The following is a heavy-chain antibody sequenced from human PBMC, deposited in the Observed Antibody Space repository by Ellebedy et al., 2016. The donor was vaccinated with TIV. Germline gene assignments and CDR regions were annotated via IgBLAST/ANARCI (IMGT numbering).Heavy chain of an antibody. CDR1: GYTFTDYT. CDR3: ARGTGTSWFDP. V-gene: IGHV1-2*02. D-gene: IGHD3-10*01. Sequence: ASVKVSCEASGYTFTDYTVHWVRQAPGQGLEWMGWVRSRDGATRYAQKFLGRVTLTRDTSVRTVYMDLSRLTSIDTAVYYCARGTGTSWFDPWGQGTLVTVSS. J-gene: IGHJ5*02. CDR2: VRSRDGAT.